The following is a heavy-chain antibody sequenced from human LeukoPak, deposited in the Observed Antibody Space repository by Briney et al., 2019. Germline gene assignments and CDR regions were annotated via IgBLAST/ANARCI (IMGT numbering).Heavy chain of an antibody. CDR2: IYHSGST. J-gene: IGHJ4*02. D-gene: IGHD2-15*01. V-gene: IGHV4-30-2*02. Sequence: SQTLSLTCAVSGGSISSGGYSWSWIRQPPGTGLEWIGYIYHSGSTYYNPSLKSRVTISVDKSKNQFSLQLSSVTAAGTAVYYCARIHRYCSGGACYVLDNWGQGTLVAVSS. CDR3: ARIHRYCSGGACYVLDN. CDR1: GGSISSGGYS.